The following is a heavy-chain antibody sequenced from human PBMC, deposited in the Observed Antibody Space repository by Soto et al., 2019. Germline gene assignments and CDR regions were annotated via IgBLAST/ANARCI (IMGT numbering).Heavy chain of an antibody. D-gene: IGHD5-18*01. CDR2: ISYGGST. CDR3: SRGILV. CDR1: GGSINSGGYC. V-gene: IGHV4-31*03. J-gene: IGHJ4*02. Sequence: QVQLQESGPGLVKPSQTLSLTCTVSGGSINSGGYCWSWIRQHPGKGLDWIGCISYGGSTSYNPSLKSRVTISVDTSKTQFSLKLPSVTAADTAVYYCSRGILVWGQGALITVSS.